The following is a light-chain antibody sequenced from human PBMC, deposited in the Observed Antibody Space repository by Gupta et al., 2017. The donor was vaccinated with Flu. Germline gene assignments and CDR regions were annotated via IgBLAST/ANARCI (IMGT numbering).Light chain of an antibody. V-gene: IGLV6-57*03. Sequence: NFMLTQPHSVSESPGKTVPISCTRSSGSSASNYVQWSQQRPGSAPTTVIFEDNQRPSGVPDRFSGSIDSSSNSASLTISGLKTEDEADYYCQSYDSSYWVFGGGTKLTVL. CDR2: EDN. J-gene: IGLJ3*02. CDR1: SGSSASNY. CDR3: QSYDSSYWV.